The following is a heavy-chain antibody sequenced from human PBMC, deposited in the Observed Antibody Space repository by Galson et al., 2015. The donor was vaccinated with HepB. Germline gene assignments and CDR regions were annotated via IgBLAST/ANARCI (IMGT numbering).Heavy chain of an antibody. D-gene: IGHD3-10*01. Sequence: SLRLSCAASGFTFTNHAMSWVRQAPGKGLEWVSSISASGGARYYADSVKGRFTISRDNSKHTISLQMNNLRVEDTATHYCAKDEGISMSPPWFFDPWGQGSLVSVSS. CDR1: GFTFTNHA. V-gene: IGHV3-23*01. CDR2: ISASGGAR. CDR3: AKDEGISMSPPWFFDP. J-gene: IGHJ5*02.